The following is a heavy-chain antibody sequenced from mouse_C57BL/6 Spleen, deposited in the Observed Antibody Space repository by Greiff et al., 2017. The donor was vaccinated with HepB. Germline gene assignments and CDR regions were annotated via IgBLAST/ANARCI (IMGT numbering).Heavy chain of an antibody. CDR3: ARKGTGPYAMDY. J-gene: IGHJ4*01. Sequence: QVQLKQPGAELVRPGSSVKLSCKASGYTFTSYWMDWVKQRPGQGLEWIGNIYPSDSETHYNQKFKDKATLTVDKSSSTAYMQLSSLTSEDSAVYYCARKGTGPYAMDYWGQGTSVTVSS. D-gene: IGHD4-1*01. V-gene: IGHV1-61*01. CDR1: GYTFTSYW. CDR2: IYPSDSET.